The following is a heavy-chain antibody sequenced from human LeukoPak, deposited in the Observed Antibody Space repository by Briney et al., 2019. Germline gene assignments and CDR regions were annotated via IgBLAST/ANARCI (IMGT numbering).Heavy chain of an antibody. J-gene: IGHJ3*02. V-gene: IGHV4-4*07. Sequence: SETLSLTCTVSGGSISSYYWSWIRQPAGKGLEWIGRIYTSGSTNYNPSLKSRVTISADTSKNQFSLRLTSVTAADTAVYYCARGLNNRKSGRRFDVFEIWGQGTMVTVSS. CDR3: ARGLNNRKSGRRFDVFEI. D-gene: IGHD1-14*01. CDR2: IYTSGST. CDR1: GGSISSYY.